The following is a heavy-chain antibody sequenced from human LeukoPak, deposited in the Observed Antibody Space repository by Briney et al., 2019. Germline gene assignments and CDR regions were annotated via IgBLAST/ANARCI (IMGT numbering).Heavy chain of an antibody. CDR3: ARGRDTAMVPFDY. Sequence: SVKVSCKASGGTFSSYAISWVRQAPGQGLEWMGGIIPIFGTANYAQKFQGRVTITADESTSTAYMELSSLRSEDTAVYYCARGRDTAMVPFDYWGQGTLVTVSS. D-gene: IGHD5-18*01. V-gene: IGHV1-69*13. CDR2: IIPIFGTA. CDR1: GGTFSSYA. J-gene: IGHJ4*02.